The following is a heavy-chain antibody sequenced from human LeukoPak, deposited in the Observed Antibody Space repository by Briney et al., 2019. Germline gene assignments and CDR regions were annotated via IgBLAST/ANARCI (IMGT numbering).Heavy chain of an antibody. J-gene: IGHJ4*02. Sequence: PGGSLRLSRAASGFTFSSYAMSWVRQAPGKGLEWVSAISGRGGSTYYADSVKGRFTISRDNSKNTLYLQMNGLRAEDTAVYYCAKGSGYYPILDYWGQGTLVTVSS. D-gene: IGHD3-3*01. CDR3: AKGSGYYPILDY. CDR2: ISGRGGST. V-gene: IGHV3-23*01. CDR1: GFTFSSYA.